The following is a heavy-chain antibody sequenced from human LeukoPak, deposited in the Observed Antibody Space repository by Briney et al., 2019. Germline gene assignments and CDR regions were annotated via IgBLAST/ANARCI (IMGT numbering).Heavy chain of an antibody. CDR1: GFTFSSYA. V-gene: IGHV3-23*01. J-gene: IGHJ4*02. CDR2: ISGSGGST. D-gene: IGHD3-10*01. CDR3: AKKRMVRGVRPPLDY. Sequence: PGGSLRLSCAASGFTFSSYALSWVRPAPGKGLEWVSAISGSGGSTYYADSVKGRFTISRDNSKNTLYLQMNSLRAEDTAVYYCAKKRMVRGVRPPLDYWGQGTLVTVSS.